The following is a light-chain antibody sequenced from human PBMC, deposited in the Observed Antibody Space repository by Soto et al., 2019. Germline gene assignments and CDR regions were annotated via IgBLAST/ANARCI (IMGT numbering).Light chain of an antibody. CDR2: AAS. Sequence: DIPMTQSPSSLSASVGDRVTITCRASQSISSYLNWYQQKPGKAPKLLIYAASSLQSGVPSRFSGSGSGTDFTLTISSLQPEDFATYYCQQSRAFGQGTKVEIK. V-gene: IGKV1-39*01. CDR1: QSISSY. J-gene: IGKJ1*01. CDR3: QQSRA.